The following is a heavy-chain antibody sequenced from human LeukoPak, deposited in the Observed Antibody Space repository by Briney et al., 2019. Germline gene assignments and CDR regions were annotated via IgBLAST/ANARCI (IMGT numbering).Heavy chain of an antibody. Sequence: ASVKVSCKASGGTFSSYAISWVRQAPGQGLDWMGGIIPVFGTANYAQKFQGRVTITTDESTSTAYMELSSLRSEDTAVYYCARDPSRSSSHFDYWGQGTLVTVSS. CDR2: IIPVFGTA. J-gene: IGHJ4*02. CDR3: ARDPSRSSSHFDY. CDR1: GGTFSSYA. D-gene: IGHD6-13*01. V-gene: IGHV1-69*05.